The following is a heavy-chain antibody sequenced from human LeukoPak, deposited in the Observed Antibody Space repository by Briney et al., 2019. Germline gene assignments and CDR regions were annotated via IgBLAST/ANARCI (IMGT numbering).Heavy chain of an antibody. CDR2: INDRGVDT. CDR1: GFTFSNYA. D-gene: IGHD6-13*01. Sequence: GVSLRHSCAASGFTFSNYAMSWVRQAPGKGLEWVSGINDRGVDTYYTDSVKGRFTISRDNSKNTLFLQVNCLTAEDTAVYYCAKGSSPLGHFDCWGQGTLVTVSP. J-gene: IGHJ4*02. CDR3: AKGSSPLGHFDC. V-gene: IGHV3-23*01.